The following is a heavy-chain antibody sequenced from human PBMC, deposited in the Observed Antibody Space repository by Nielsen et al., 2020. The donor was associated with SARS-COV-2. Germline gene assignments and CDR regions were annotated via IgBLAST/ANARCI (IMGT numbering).Heavy chain of an antibody. V-gene: IGHV4-61*02. Sequence: LSCTVSGGSISSGSYYWSWIRQPAGKGLEWIGRIYTSGSTNYNPSLQSRLTISADTSKSQFSLKLSSVTAADTAVYYCAKKMWPIRGAFDNWGQGTLVTVS. CDR1: GGSISSGSYY. D-gene: IGHD1-26*01. CDR2: IYTSGST. CDR3: AKKMWPIRGAFDN. J-gene: IGHJ4*02.